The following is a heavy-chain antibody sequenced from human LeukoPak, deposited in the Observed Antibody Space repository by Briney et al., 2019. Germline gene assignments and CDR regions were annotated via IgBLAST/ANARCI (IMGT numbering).Heavy chain of an antibody. V-gene: IGHV3-33*06. Sequence: PGGSLRLSCAASGFTFSSYGMHWVRQAPGKGLEWVAVIWYDGSNKYYADSVKGRFTISRDNSKNTLYLQMNSLRAEDTAVYYCAKVHSGSEHFDYWGQGTLVTVSS. CDR3: AKVHSGSEHFDY. D-gene: IGHD1-26*01. CDR1: GFTFSSYG. CDR2: IWYDGSNK. J-gene: IGHJ4*02.